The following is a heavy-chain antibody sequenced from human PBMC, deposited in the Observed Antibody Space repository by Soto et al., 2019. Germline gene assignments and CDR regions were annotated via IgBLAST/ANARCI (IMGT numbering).Heavy chain of an antibody. CDR1: GYTFTNYA. V-gene: IGHV1-3*04. D-gene: IGHD2-2*01. CDR2: INTGNGNT. CDR3: ASSRYCISTSCHPSSFGYYYYGMDV. J-gene: IGHJ6*02. Sequence: ASVKVSCKASGYTFTNYAMHWMRQAPGQRLEWMGWINTGNGNTKYSQKFQGRVTITRDTSASTAYMELSSLRSEDTAVYYCASSRYCISTSCHPSSFGYYYYGMDVWGQGTTVTVSS.